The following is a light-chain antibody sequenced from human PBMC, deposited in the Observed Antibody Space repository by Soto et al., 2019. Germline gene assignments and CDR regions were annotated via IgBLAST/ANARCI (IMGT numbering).Light chain of an antibody. CDR1: QDISNY. Sequence: DIPMTQSPSSLSASVGDRVTITCQASQDISNYLNWYQQKPGKAPKLLIYDASNLETGVPSRFSGSGSGTDFTFTISSLQPEDISTYYCQQYDNLPFTFGPGTEVDIK. CDR3: QQYDNLPFT. V-gene: IGKV1-33*01. CDR2: DAS. J-gene: IGKJ3*01.